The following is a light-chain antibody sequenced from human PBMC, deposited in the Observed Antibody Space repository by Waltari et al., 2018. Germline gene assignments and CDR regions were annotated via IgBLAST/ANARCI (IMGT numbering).Light chain of an antibody. CDR2: EVS. J-gene: IGLJ2*01. CDR3: SSYAGEASVV. V-gene: IGLV2-23*02. Sequence: SALTQPSSMVAAPGQSIPVSCTGTGSGGGNYNLVSWYQQHPGKAPKLLISEVSQRPSGVSNRFSGSKSGNTASLTISGLQAEDEGDYFCSSYAGEASVVFGGGTKLTVL. CDR1: GSGGGNYNL.